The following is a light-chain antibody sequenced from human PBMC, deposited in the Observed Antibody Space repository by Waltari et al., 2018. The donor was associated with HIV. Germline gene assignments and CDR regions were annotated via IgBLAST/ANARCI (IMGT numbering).Light chain of an antibody. Sequence: IQLTQSPSFLSASVGDRVRITCRATQGVGSYLAWYQKKPGKAPNLLIYAVSVLQSGVPSRFGGSGSGTEFTLTISGLQPEDLATYYCQQLKTYPVTFGGGTKVDSK. CDR3: QQLKTYPVT. V-gene: IGKV1-9*01. CDR1: QGVGSY. J-gene: IGKJ4*01. CDR2: AVS.